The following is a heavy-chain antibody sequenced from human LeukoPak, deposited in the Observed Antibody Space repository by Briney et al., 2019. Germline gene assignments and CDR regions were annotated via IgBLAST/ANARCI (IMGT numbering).Heavy chain of an antibody. D-gene: IGHD2-2*01. Sequence: SETLSLTCTVSGGSISSYYWSWLRQPPGKGLEWIGYIYYSGSTNYNPSLKSRATISVDTSKNQFSLKLSSVTAADTAVYYCARDVVPKYCSSTSCYRGGFDYWGQGTLATVSS. CDR1: GGSISSYY. CDR2: IYYSGST. V-gene: IGHV4-59*01. CDR3: ARDVVPKYCSSTSCYRGGFDY. J-gene: IGHJ4*02.